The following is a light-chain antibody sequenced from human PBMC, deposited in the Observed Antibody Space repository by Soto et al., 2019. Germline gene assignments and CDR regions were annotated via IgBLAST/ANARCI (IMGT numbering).Light chain of an antibody. Sequence: IVLTQSPGTLSLSPGERATLSCRASQSVSSSYLAWYQQKPGQAPRLLIYGASSTATGIPERFSGSGSGTDFTLTISRLEPEDFAVYYCQQYGSSPWTFGQGTKVEIK. V-gene: IGKV3-20*01. CDR2: GAS. CDR1: QSVSSSY. CDR3: QQYGSSPWT. J-gene: IGKJ1*01.